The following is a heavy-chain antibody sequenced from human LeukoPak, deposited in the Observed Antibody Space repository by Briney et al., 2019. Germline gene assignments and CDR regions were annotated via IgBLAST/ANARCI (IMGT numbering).Heavy chain of an antibody. V-gene: IGHV1-24*01. Sequence: ASVKVSCKVSGYTLTELSMHWVRQAPGKGLERMGGFDPEDGETIYAQKFQGRVTMTEDTSTDTAYMELSSLRSEDTAVYYCATSGPRIVGAPWGIWGQGTLVTVSS. D-gene: IGHD1-26*01. CDR1: GYTLTELS. CDR2: FDPEDGET. CDR3: ATSGPRIVGAPWGI. J-gene: IGHJ4*02.